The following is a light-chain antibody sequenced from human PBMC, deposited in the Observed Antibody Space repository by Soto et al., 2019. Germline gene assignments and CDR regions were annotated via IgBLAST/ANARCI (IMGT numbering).Light chain of an antibody. CDR1: QTIDNF. CDR3: QQSYNPPYT. CDR2: SAS. V-gene: IGKV1-39*01. J-gene: IGKJ2*01. Sequence: DIEMTQSPSPLSASVGDRVIITCRASQTIDNFLNWYQQKPGKAPKLLIYSASSLQSDVTSRFRGSGSGKDLTLTVSSLQPVDFATYHCQQSYNPPYTVGRGTKREI.